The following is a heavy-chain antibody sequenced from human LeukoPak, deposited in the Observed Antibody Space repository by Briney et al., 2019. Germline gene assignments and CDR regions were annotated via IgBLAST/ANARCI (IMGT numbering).Heavy chain of an antibody. Sequence: SETLSLTCTVSGGSISDSYWSWIRQPPGNRPEWIGYISYTGSTNYNPSLKSRVTISVGTSKNPFSLKLSSVTAADTAVYYCASGSSGWYMVYWGQGTLVTVSS. CDR1: GGSISDSY. J-gene: IGHJ4*02. V-gene: IGHV4-59*01. CDR2: ISYTGST. CDR3: ASGSSGWYMVY. D-gene: IGHD6-19*01.